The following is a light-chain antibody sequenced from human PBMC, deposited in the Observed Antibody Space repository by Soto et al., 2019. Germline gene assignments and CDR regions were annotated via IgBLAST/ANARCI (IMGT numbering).Light chain of an antibody. V-gene: IGKV3-15*01. J-gene: IGKJ3*01. CDR1: QSVGNN. CDR2: GAS. Sequence: EILMTQSPATLSVSPGERATLSCRASQSVGNNLAWYQQRPAQAPRLLIYGASTRATGIPARFSGSGSGTEFTLTISSLPSEDFAVYYCQQYTKWPLFTFGPGTRVDI. CDR3: QQYTKWPLFT.